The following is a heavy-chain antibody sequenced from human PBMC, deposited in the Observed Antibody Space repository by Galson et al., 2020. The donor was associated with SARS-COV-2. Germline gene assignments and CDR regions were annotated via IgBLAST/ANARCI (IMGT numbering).Heavy chain of an antibody. D-gene: IGHD4-4*01. V-gene: IGHV1-69*05. CDR3: ARVPPTVTTDYYYYYYMDV. CDR2: IIPIFGTA. CDR1: GGTFSSYA. J-gene: IGHJ6*03. Sequence: ASVKVSCKASGGTFSSYAISWVRQAPGQGLEWMGGIIPIFGTANYAQKFQGRVTITTDESTSTAYMELSSLRSEDTAVYYCARVPPTVTTDYYYYYYMDVWGKGTTVTVSS.